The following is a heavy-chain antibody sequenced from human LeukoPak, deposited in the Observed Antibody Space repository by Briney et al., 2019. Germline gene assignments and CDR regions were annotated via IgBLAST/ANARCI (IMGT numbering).Heavy chain of an antibody. J-gene: IGHJ4*02. CDR1: GYTFTGYY. D-gene: IGHD5-24*01. Sequence: ASVTVSCKASGYTFTGYYMHWVRQAPGQGLEWMGWINPNSGGTNYAQKFQGWVTMTRDTSISTVYMELSSLRSEDTAVYYCARSNTEMATTPLDYWGQGTLVTVSS. CDR2: INPNSGGT. CDR3: ARSNTEMATTPLDY. V-gene: IGHV1-2*04.